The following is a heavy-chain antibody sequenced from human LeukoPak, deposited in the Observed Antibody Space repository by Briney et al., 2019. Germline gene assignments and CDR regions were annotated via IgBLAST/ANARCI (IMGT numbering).Heavy chain of an antibody. CDR2: ISGNGGTT. J-gene: IGHJ4*02. CDR1: GFIFGRYA. CDR3: AKDEYSSSSSFDY. Sequence: GGSLRLSCSASGFIFGRYAIHWVRQAPGKGLEFVSAISGNGGTTYYVDSAKGRFTISRDNSKNTLYLQMSSLRAEDTALYYCAKDEYSSSSSFDYWGQGTLVTVSS. D-gene: IGHD6-6*01. V-gene: IGHV3-64D*06.